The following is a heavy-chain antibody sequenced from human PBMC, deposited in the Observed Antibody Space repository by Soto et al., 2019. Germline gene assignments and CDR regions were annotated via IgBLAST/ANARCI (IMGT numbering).Heavy chain of an antibody. V-gene: IGHV2-5*02. CDR3: AHRVLRAVVGLVTTSAIDFDF. CDR2: IYWDDDK. D-gene: IGHD3-3*01. J-gene: IGHJ4*02. CDR1: GFSLTTSGVG. Sequence: QITLNESGPTVVRPTETLTLTCRSSGFSLTTSGVGVGWIRQYPGTAPEWLALIYWDDDKRYSASLRSRLTVTMNTSKNQVVLTLSDLVQTDTDTYYCAHRVLRAVVGLVTTSAIDFDFWGQGTPVAVSS.